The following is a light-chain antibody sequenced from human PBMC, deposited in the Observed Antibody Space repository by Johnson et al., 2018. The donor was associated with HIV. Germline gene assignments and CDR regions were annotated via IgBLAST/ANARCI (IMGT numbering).Light chain of an antibody. Sequence: QSVMTQSPSVSAAPGQKVTISCSGSSSNIGNNYVSWYQQLPGTAPKLLIYDNNKRPSGIPDRFSGSKSGTSASLGITGLKTGDEADYYCGTWDSSLSAVVFGTGTKVTVL. CDR3: GTWDSSLSAVV. V-gene: IGLV1-51*01. CDR1: SSNIGNNY. J-gene: IGLJ1*01. CDR2: DNN.